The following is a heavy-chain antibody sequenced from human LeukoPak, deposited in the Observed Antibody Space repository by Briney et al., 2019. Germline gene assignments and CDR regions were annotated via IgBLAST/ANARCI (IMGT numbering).Heavy chain of an antibody. J-gene: IGHJ5*02. CDR3: ARVGGFQSIAAAGLDP. Sequence: SETLSLTCAVYGGSFSGYYWSWIRQPPGRGLEWIGEINHSGSTNYNPSLKSRVTISVDTSKNQFSLKLSSVTAADTAVYYCARVGGFQSIAAAGLDPWGQGTLVTVSS. CDR2: INHSGST. CDR1: GGSFSGYY. D-gene: IGHD6-13*01. V-gene: IGHV4-34*01.